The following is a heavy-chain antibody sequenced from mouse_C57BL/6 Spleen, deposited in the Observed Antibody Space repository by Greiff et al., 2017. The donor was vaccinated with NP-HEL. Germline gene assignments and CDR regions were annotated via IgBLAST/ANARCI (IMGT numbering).Heavy chain of an antibody. Sequence: EVQVVESGGGLVKPGGSLKLSCAASGFTFSDYGMHWVRQAPEKGLEWVAYISSGSSTIYYADTVKGRFTISRDNAKNTLFLQMNSLRSEDTAMYYCAGSYEYDEGFAYWGQGTLVTVSA. V-gene: IGHV5-17*01. CDR1: GFTFSDYG. D-gene: IGHD2-4*01. CDR2: ISSGSSTI. J-gene: IGHJ3*01. CDR3: AGSYEYDEGFAY.